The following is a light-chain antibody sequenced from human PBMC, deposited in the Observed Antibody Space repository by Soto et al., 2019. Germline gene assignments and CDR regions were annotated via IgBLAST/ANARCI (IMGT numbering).Light chain of an antibody. CDR1: QSLTTN. J-gene: IGKJ4*01. CDR3: QQRSNWPLT. V-gene: IGKV3-15*01. Sequence: EVVMTQSPGTLSVSPGGRATLSCMASQSLTTNLAWYQQKPGQAPRLLIHDASTRATGIPARFSGSGSGTEFTLTISSLQSEDFAVYYCQQRSNWPLTFGGGTKVDI. CDR2: DAS.